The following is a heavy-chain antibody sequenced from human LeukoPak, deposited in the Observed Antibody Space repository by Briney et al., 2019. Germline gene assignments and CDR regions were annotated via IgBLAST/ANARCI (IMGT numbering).Heavy chain of an antibody. J-gene: IGHJ3*02. CDR1: GGSISSDY. D-gene: IGHD3-10*01. CDR2: IYYSGST. CDR3: AKSNGYGLVDI. V-gene: IGHV4-59*12. Sequence: SETLSLTCTVSGGSISSDYWSWIRQPPGKGLEWIGFIYYSGSTTYSPSLKSRVAISIDTSRKQFSLKLNSVTAADTAVYYCAKSNGYGLVDIWGQGTMVTVSS.